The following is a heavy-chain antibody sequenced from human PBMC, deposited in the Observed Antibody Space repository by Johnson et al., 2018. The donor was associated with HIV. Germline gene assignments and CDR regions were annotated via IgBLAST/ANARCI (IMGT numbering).Heavy chain of an antibody. Sequence: VQLVESGGGLVQPGGSLRLSCAASGFSFDDYAMHWVRQVPGKGLEWVAGIDWNGLTIGYVDSVKGRFTISRNAATNSLYLRMDSLRTEDTAFYYCARVVQYYDSSGYSTRGGDGLDIWGQGTMVTVSS. CDR3: ARVVQYYDSSGYSTRGGDGLDI. CDR1: GFSFDDYA. V-gene: IGHV3-9*01. D-gene: IGHD3-22*01. CDR2: IDWNGLTI. J-gene: IGHJ3*02.